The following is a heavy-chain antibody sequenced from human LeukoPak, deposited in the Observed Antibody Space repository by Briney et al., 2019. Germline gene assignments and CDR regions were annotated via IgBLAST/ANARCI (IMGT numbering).Heavy chain of an antibody. CDR3: ARQFSGYYDSSGYEDDY. J-gene: IGHJ4*02. V-gene: IGHV4-34*01. Sequence: PSETLSLTCTVYGGSFSGYYWSWIRQPPGKGLEWIGEINHSGSTNYNSSLKSRVTISVDTSKNQFSLKLSSVTAADTAVYYCARQFSGYYDSSGYEDDYWGQGTLVTVSS. D-gene: IGHD3-22*01. CDR1: GGSFSGYY. CDR2: INHSGST.